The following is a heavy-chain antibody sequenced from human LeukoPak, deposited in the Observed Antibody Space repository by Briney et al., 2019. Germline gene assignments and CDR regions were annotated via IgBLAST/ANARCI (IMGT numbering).Heavy chain of an antibody. CDR2: ISGSGGST. Sequence: GGSLRLSCAASGFTFSSYAMSWVRQAPGKGLEWVSAISGSGGSTYYADSVKGRFTISRDNSKNTLYLQMNSLRAEDTAVYYCAKSILPLTTSCSFDYWGQGTLVTVSS. CDR3: AKSILPLTTSCSFDY. J-gene: IGHJ4*02. D-gene: IGHD2-2*01. CDR1: GFTFSSYA. V-gene: IGHV3-23*01.